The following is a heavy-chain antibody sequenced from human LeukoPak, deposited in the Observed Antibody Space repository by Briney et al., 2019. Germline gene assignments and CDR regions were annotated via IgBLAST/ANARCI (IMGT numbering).Heavy chain of an antibody. CDR1: GFTFSSYG. Sequence: WGSLRLSCAASGFTFSSYGMHWFRQAPGKGLEGVTFIRYDGGSKYYAASVKSRFTISRDNSKNTFYLQLNILTAADTAVYYCSKGTDYYDSSGYLIWFDPGDQGALVSVSS. D-gene: IGHD3-22*01. CDR3: SKGTDYYDSSGYLIWFDP. CDR2: IRYDGGSK. J-gene: IGHJ5*02. V-gene: IGHV3-30*02.